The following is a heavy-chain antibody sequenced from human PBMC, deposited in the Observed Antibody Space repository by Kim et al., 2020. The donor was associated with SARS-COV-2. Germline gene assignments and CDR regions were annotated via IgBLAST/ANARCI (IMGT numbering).Heavy chain of an antibody. D-gene: IGHD1-1*01. CDR2: IGTGART. Sequence: GGSLRLSCAASGFTFRAYAMDWVRQAPGKGLEWVSAIGTGARTYYADSVKGRFTISRDNSKNTVYLQMNSLRVEDTAVYYCAGHSTTYSFDYWGQGTPVT. CDR3: AGHSTTYSFDY. V-gene: IGHV3-23*01. J-gene: IGHJ4*02. CDR1: GFTFRAYA.